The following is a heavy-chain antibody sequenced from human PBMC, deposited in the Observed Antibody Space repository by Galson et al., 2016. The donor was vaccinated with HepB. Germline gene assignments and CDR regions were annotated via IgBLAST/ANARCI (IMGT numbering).Heavy chain of an antibody. V-gene: IGHV3-74*01. Sequence: SLRLSCAASGFTFSSYWMHWVRQAPGKGLVWVSRIKSDGSSTSYADSVKGRFTISRDNAKNTLYLQMNSLRAEDTAAYYCARGRTRYYDSWGQGTLVTVSS. D-gene: IGHD3-22*01. J-gene: IGHJ4*02. CDR3: ARGRTRYYDS. CDR2: IKSDGSST. CDR1: GFTFSSYW.